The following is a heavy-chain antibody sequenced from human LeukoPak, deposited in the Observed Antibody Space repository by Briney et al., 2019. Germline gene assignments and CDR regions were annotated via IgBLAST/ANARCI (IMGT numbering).Heavy chain of an antibody. J-gene: IGHJ5*02. CDR1: GDSVSSNSAA. Sequence: SQTLSLTCAISGDSVSSNSAAWNWIRQSPPRGLEWLGRTYYKSKWYYDYAISVKSRITINPDISKNQFSLQLNSVTPEDTAVYYCTRGEIFDPWGQGTLVTVSS. CDR2: TYYKSKWYY. V-gene: IGHV6-1*01. CDR3: TRGEIFDP.